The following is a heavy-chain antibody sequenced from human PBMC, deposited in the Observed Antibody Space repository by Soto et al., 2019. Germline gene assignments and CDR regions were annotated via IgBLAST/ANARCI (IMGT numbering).Heavy chain of an antibody. CDR2: IYSGGST. CDR3: ASPSGIAVAGNRYPYYMDV. J-gene: IGHJ6*03. Sequence: GGSLRLSCAASGFTVSSNYMSWVRQAPGKGLEWVSVIYSGGSTYYADFVKGRFTISRHNSKNTLYLQMNSLRAEDTAVYYCASPSGIAVAGNRYPYYMDVWGKGTTVTVSS. CDR1: GFTVSSNY. D-gene: IGHD6-19*01. V-gene: IGHV3-53*04.